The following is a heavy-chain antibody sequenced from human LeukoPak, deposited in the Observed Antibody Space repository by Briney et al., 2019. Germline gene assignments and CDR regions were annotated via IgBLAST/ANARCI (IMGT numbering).Heavy chain of an antibody. CDR3: ARRWGGSPFDY. Sequence: PSETLSLTCTVSGGSMSRYYWSWIRQPPGKGLEWIGYIYYSGSTNYNPSLKSRVTISVDTSKNQFSLKLSSVTAADTAVYYCARRWGGSPFDYWGQGTLVTVSS. J-gene: IGHJ4*02. CDR1: GGSMSRYY. V-gene: IGHV4-59*08. CDR2: IYYSGST. D-gene: IGHD3-16*01.